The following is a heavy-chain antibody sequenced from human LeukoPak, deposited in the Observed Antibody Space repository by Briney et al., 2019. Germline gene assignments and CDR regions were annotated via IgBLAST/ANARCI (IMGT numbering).Heavy chain of an antibody. CDR3: ARATLNCSSTSCYHNWFDP. V-gene: IGHV4-34*01. J-gene: IGHJ5*02. CDR2: INHSGST. D-gene: IGHD2-2*01. Sequence: SETLSLTCTVSGDSINSGDFYWSWIRQPPGKGLEWIGEINHSGSTNYNPSLKSRVTISVDTSKNQFSLKLSSVTAADTAVYYCARATLNCSSTSCYHNWFDPWGQGTLVTVSS. CDR1: GDSINSGDFY.